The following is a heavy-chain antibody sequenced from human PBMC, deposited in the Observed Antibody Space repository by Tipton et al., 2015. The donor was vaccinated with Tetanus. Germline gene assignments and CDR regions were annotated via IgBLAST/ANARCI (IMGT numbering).Heavy chain of an antibody. CDR2: IKSKTDGGTT. CDR1: GLFFKNAW. CDR3: TTSGIVGSGSRVDY. Sequence: SLRLSCATSGLFFKNAWINWVRQAPGKGLEWVGRIKSKTDGGTTDYAARVKARFSISRDGSKNTLFLQMNSLKTEDTAVYYCTTSGIVGSGSRVDYWDRGTLVTVSS. D-gene: IGHD1-26*01. J-gene: IGHJ4*02. V-gene: IGHV3-15*07.